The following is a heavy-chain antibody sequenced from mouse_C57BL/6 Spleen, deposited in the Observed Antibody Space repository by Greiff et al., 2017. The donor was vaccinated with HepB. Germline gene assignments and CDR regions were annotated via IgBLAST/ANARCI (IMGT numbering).Heavy chain of an antibody. CDR3: ARPVVELGQAMDY. CDR1: GYTFTSYW. J-gene: IGHJ4*01. CDR2: IYPSDSET. Sequence: QVQLQQPGAELVRPGSSVKLSCKASGYTFTSYWMDWVKQRPGQGLEWIGNIYPSDSETHYNQKFKDKATLTVDKSSSTAYMQLSSLTSEDSAVYYCARPVVELGQAMDYWGQGTSVTVSS. D-gene: IGHD1-1*01. V-gene: IGHV1-61*01.